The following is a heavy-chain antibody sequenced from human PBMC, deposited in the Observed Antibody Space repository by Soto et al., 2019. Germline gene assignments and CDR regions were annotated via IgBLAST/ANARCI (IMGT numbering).Heavy chain of an antibody. J-gene: IGHJ6*02. V-gene: IGHV4-4*02. CDR3: ARAPAVADAIFYGLDV. CDR1: GDSISRRNW. D-gene: IGHD2-15*01. Sequence: QVQLQESGPGLVKPSGTLSLSCAVSGDSISRRNWWSWVRQSPGQGLEWIGEIHHSGSTNYNLSLKSRVTISIDKSKNHVSLSLTSVTAADTAGYYCARAPAVADAIFYGLDVWVQGTAVTVSS. CDR2: IHHSGST.